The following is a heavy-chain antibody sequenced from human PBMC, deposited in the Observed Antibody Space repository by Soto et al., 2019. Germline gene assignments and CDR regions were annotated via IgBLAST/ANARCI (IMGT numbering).Heavy chain of an antibody. V-gene: IGHV3-9*01. CDR1: GFTFDDYA. Sequence: EVQLVESGGGLVQPGRSLTLSCAASGFTFDDYAMHWVRQAPGKGLEWVSGISWNSDTIGYADSVRGRFTISRDNAENSLYLQMNSLGAEDTALYYCAKDKGPRNCSTRNCFWVALGRDVWGQGTTVTVSS. CDR3: AKDKGPRNCSTRNCFWVALGRDV. J-gene: IGHJ6*02. D-gene: IGHD2-2*01. CDR2: ISWNSDTI.